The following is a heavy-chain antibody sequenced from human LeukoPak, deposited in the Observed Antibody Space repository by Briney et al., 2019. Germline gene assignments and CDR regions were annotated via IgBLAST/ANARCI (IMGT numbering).Heavy chain of an antibody. CDR1: GGSNSSGSYF. V-gene: IGHV4-61*02. J-gene: IGHJ4*02. CDR2: IYTSGST. D-gene: IGHD3-22*01. CDR3: VRVGITMIVVL. Sequence: PSQTLSLTCTVSGGSNSSGSYFWRWIRQPAGKGLEWIVRIYTSGSTNYNPSLKSRVTISVDTSKNQFSLKLSSVTAADTAVYYCVRVGITMIVVLWGQGTLVTVSS.